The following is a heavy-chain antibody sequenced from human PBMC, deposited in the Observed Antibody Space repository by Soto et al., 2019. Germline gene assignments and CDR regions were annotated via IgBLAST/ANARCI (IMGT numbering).Heavy chain of an antibody. CDR2: ISSDGSST. D-gene: IGHD2-2*01. J-gene: IGHJ4*02. V-gene: IGHV3-74*01. CDR1: GFTLSNYW. CDR3: AKGSSTSRPYYFDY. Sequence: QSGGSLRLSCAASGFTLSNYWMHWARQAPGKGLVWVSRISSDGSSTNYADSVKGRFTISRDNSKNTLYLQMDSLRAEDTAVYYCAKGSSTSRPYYFDYWGQGALVTVSS.